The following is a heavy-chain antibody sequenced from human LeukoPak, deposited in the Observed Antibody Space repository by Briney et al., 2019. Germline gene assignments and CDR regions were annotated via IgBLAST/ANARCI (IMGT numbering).Heavy chain of an antibody. CDR1: GFTFSSYA. CDR2: ISYDGSNK. D-gene: IGHD3-22*01. J-gene: IGHJ4*02. V-gene: IGHV3-30*01. CDR3: ARPDVGTHRRRIVVVITTPDY. Sequence: GGSLRLSWAASGFTFSSYAMYWVRQAPGKGLEWVAVISYDGSNKYYADSVKGRFTISRDNSKNTLYLQMNSLRAEDTAVYYCARPDVGTHRRRIVVVITTPDYWGQGTLVTVFS.